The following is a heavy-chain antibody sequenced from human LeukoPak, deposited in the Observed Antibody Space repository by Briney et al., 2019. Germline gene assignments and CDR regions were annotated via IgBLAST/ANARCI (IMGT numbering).Heavy chain of an antibody. J-gene: IGHJ1*01. CDR3: ARDTGIVGATPLAFQH. Sequence: ASVKVSCKASGYTFTSYYMHWVRQAPGQGLEWMGIINPSGGSTSYAQKFQGRVTMTRDTSTSTVYMELSSLRSEDTAVYYCARDTGIVGATPLAFQHWGQGTLVTVSS. CDR1: GYTFTSYY. V-gene: IGHV1-46*01. CDR2: INPSGGST. D-gene: IGHD1-26*01.